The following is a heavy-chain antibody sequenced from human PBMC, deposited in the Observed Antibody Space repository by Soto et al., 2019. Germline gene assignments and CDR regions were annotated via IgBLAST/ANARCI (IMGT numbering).Heavy chain of an antibody. CDR3: ARREGLATISYCFDF. V-gene: IGHV4-39*01. CDR1: DDSINSDKYY. CDR2: IYYRGNA. Sequence: SETLSLTCSVSDDSINSDKYYWGWIRQPPGKGLEWIGSIYYRGNAYYNPSLQTRVTISLDKSRSQFSLKLNSVTAADSAVYFCARREGLATISYCFDFWGPGALVTVSS. J-gene: IGHJ4*02. D-gene: IGHD3-9*01.